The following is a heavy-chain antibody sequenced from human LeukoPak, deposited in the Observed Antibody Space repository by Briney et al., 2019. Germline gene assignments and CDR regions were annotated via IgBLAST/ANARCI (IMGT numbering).Heavy chain of an antibody. Sequence: PGGSLRLSCAASGFTFSNYNMNWVRQAPGKGLEWVANIKQDGSEKYYVDSVKGRFTISRDNAKNSLYLQMNSLRAEDTAVYYCARYSGSYEVNYYYYYGMDVWGQGTTVTVSS. D-gene: IGHD1-26*01. CDR3: ARYSGSYEVNYYYYYGMDV. J-gene: IGHJ6*02. CDR1: GFTFSNYN. V-gene: IGHV3-7*03. CDR2: IKQDGSEK.